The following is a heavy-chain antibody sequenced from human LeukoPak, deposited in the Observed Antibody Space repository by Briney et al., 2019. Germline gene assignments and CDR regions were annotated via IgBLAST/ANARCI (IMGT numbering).Heavy chain of an antibody. D-gene: IGHD1-26*01. V-gene: IGHV4-59*01. CDR1: GGSISSYY. CDR2: IYYSGST. Sequence: SSETLSLTCTVSGGSISSYYWSWIRQPPGKGLEWIGYIYYSGSTNYNPSLKSRVTISVDTSKNQFSLKLSSVTAADPGLYFRARGVSGGWGQGTPV. J-gene: IGHJ4*01. CDR3: ARGVSGG.